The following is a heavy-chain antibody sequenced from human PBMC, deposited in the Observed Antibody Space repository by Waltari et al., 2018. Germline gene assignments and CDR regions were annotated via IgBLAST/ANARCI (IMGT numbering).Heavy chain of an antibody. CDR2: ISSSSSYI. D-gene: IGHD6-13*01. J-gene: IGHJ6*02. Sequence: VQLVESGGGLVKPGGSLRLSCAASGFPFSSYSMNWVRQAPGKGLEWVSSISSSSSYIYYADSVKGRFTISRDNAKNSLYLQMNSLRAEDTAVYYCARRIAAAGDYGMDVWGQGTTVTVSS. CDR3: ARRIAAAGDYGMDV. CDR1: GFPFSSYS. V-gene: IGHV3-21*01.